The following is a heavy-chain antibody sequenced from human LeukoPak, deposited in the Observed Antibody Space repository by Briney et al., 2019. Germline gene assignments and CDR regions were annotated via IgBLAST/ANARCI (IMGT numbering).Heavy chain of an antibody. CDR2: ISYDGRNE. CDR3: AKDKLIDY. J-gene: IGHJ4*02. V-gene: IGHV3-30*18. CDR1: GFTFSDYG. Sequence: PGGSLRLSCVASGFTFSDYGMLWVRQPPGKGLEWVAVISYDGRNEHYADSVKGRFTISRDNSKNTVILQMNTLRTEDTAVYFCAKDKLIDYWGQGTLVTVSS. D-gene: IGHD1-1*01.